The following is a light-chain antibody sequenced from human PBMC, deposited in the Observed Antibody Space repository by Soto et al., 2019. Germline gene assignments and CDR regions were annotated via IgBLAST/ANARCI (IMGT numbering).Light chain of an antibody. Sequence: EIVLTQSPGTLSFSPGDRATLSCRASQSLSVSYLAWYQQKPGQAPRLLIYSTSTRAAGIPDRFTGRGSGTHVTLAISRLEPEDFAVYYCHQFGDSPKTFGQGTTVEV. CDR2: STS. CDR3: HQFGDSPKT. V-gene: IGKV3-20*01. J-gene: IGKJ1*01. CDR1: QSLSVSY.